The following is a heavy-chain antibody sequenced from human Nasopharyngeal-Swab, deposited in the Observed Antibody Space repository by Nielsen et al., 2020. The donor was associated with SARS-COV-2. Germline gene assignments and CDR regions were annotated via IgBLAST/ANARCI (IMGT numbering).Heavy chain of an antibody. J-gene: IGHJ5*02. CDR2: IYWDDDK. Sequence: WILQPPGKALEWLALIYWDDDKRYSPSLKSRLTITKDTSKNQVVLTMTNMDPVDTATYYCARGAWFGEFNWFDPWGQGTLVTVSS. D-gene: IGHD3-10*01. V-gene: IGHV2-5*02. CDR3: ARGAWFGEFNWFDP.